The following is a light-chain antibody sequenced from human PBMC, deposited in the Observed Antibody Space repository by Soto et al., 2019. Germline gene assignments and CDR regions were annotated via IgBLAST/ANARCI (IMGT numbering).Light chain of an antibody. CDR2: GAS. CDR3: QQYRNSVHGLT. Sequence: EIVLTQSPGTLSLSPGERAPLTCRAWQNIDTTYLAWFQQKPGKSPRLLIYGASRRATGIPDRFSGSGSGTDFTLTISRLEPEDFAVYYCQQYRNSVHGLTFGGGTKVDIK. J-gene: IGKJ4*01. V-gene: IGKV3-20*01. CDR1: QNIDTTY.